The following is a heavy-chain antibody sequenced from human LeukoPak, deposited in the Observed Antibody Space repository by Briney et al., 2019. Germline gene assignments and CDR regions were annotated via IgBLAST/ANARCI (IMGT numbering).Heavy chain of an antibody. CDR3: ARNTETAIPLPYYFDY. D-gene: IGHD2-21*02. J-gene: IGHJ4*02. Sequence: GASVKVSCKASGYTFTSYAMHWVRQAPGQRLECMGWISTGNGNTKYSQKFQGRVTITRDTSASTAYMDLSSLRSEGTAVYYCARNTETAIPLPYYFDYWGQGTLVTVSS. CDR1: GYTFTSYA. V-gene: IGHV1-3*04. CDR2: ISTGNGNT.